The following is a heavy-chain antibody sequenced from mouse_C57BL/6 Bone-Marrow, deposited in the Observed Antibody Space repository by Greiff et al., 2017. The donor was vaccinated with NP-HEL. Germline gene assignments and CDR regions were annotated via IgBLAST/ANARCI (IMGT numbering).Heavy chain of an antibody. V-gene: IGHV1-81*01. Sequence: QVQLQQSGAELARPGASVKLSCKASGYTFTSYGISWVKQRTGQGLEWIGEIYPRSGNTYYNEKFKGKATLTADKSSSTAYMELRSLTSEDSAVYFCASHSSNYPRYFCVWGTGTTVTVTS. D-gene: IGHD2-5*01. CDR1: GYTFTSYG. CDR2: IYPRSGNT. J-gene: IGHJ1*03. CDR3: ASHSSNYPRYFCV.